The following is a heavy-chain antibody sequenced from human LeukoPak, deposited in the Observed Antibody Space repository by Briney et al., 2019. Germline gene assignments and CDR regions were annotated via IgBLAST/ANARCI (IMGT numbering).Heavy chain of an antibody. V-gene: IGHV1-18*01. Sequence: PGGSLRLSCAASGFTFTSYGISWVRQAPGQGLEWMGWISAYNGNTNYAQKLQGGVTMTTDTSTSTAYMELRSLSSDDTAVYYCARGPGRYCSGGSCYSEGFDYWGQGTLVTVSS. CDR3: ARGPGRYCSGGSCYSEGFDY. D-gene: IGHD2-15*01. CDR2: ISAYNGNT. J-gene: IGHJ4*02. CDR1: GFTFTSYG.